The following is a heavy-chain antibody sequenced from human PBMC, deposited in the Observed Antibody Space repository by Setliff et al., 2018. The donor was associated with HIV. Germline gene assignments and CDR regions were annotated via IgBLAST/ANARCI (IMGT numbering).Heavy chain of an antibody. CDR1: GMTFSDAW. CDR3: ARDNLYYNLYDGSPVYGMDV. D-gene: IGHD3-3*01. V-gene: IGHV3-21*01. Sequence: PGGSLRLSCLASGMTFSDAWMTWVRQAPGRGLEWVSSISIGSGGAIDYADSVQGRFTISRDNSKNSLYLQMNGLRVEDTGVYYCARDNLYYNLYDGSPVYGMDVWGQGTTVTVSS. CDR2: ISIGSGGAI. J-gene: IGHJ6*02.